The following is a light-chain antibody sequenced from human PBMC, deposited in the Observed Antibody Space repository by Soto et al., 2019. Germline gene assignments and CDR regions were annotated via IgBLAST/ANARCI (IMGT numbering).Light chain of an antibody. J-gene: IGKJ4*01. CDR2: GAS. Sequence: TLSLSPGERATLSCRASQSVSSNYLAWYQQKPGQAPRLLIYGASSRATGVPDRFSGSGSGTDFTLTISKLEPEDFALYYCQQYGSSPPLTFGGGTKVDI. CDR1: QSVSSNY. CDR3: QQYGSSPPLT. V-gene: IGKV3-20*01.